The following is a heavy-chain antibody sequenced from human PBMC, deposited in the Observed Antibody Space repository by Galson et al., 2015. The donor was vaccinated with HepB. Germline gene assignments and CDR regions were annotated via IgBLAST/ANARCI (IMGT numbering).Heavy chain of an antibody. J-gene: IGHJ6*02. V-gene: IGHV3-7*03. D-gene: IGHD3-10*01. CDR2: MNQDGSSK. CDR1: GFTFSSYW. CDR3: ARRISLVRGIITKPDYYYGMDV. Sequence: SLRLSCAASGFTFSSYWMNWVRQAPGKGLEWVAHMNQDGSSKYYVDSVKGRFTISRDNAEDSVYLQLDSLRAEDTAVYYCARRISLVRGIITKPDYYYGMDVWGQGTTVTV.